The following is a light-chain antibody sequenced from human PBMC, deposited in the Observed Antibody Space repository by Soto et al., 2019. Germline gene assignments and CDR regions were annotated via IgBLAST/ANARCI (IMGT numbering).Light chain of an antibody. CDR2: DVS. CDR1: QTVERW. CDR3: QQYKDYVWT. Sequence: DIHMTQSPSTLPASVGDRVTISCRASQTVERWLAWYQQKPGKAPKLLISDVSSLERGVPSRFSGSGSATEFTLTISGLQSDDFATYYCQQYKDYVWTFGQGTKVDIK. V-gene: IGKV1-5*01. J-gene: IGKJ1*01.